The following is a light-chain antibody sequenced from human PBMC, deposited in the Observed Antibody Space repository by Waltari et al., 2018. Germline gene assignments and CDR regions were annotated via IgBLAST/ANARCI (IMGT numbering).Light chain of an antibody. CDR2: DAS. CDR1: QSVSSY. V-gene: IGKV3-11*01. Sequence: PGERATLSCRASQSVSSYLAWYQQKPGQAPRLLIYDASNRATGIPARFSGSGSGTDFTLTISSLEPEDFAVYYCQQRSNWPPIFTFGPGTKVDIK. CDR3: QQRSNWPPIFT. J-gene: IGKJ3*01.